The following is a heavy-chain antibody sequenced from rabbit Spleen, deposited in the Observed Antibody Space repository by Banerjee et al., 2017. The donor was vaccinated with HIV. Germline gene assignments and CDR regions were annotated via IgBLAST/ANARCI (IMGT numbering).Heavy chain of an antibody. J-gene: IGHJ4*01. CDR2: IVPIFGVT. D-gene: IGHD6-1*01. CDR1: GFSFNEFSFNSGYD. CDR3: VREAGYGGYGDANL. V-gene: IGHV1S45*01. Sequence: QEQLEESGGDLVKPEGSLTLTCKASGFSFNEFSFNSGYDMCWVRQAPGKGLEWIGYIVPIFGVTYYANWVNGRFTISSHNAQNTLYLQLNSLTAADTATYFCVREAGYGGYGDANLWGQGTLVTVS.